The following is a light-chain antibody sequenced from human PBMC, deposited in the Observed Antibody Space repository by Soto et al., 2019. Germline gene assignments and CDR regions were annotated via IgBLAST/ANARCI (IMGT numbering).Light chain of an antibody. CDR1: SSDVGGYDY. J-gene: IGLJ3*02. CDR3: SSWTSSSTRV. CDR2: DVS. Sequence: QSVLTQPASVSGSPGQSIAISCTGTSSDVGGYDYVSWYQQHPGKAPKLIIYDVSNRPSGVSERFSGSKSGNTASLTISGLQAEDEAGYYCSSWTSSSTRVFGGGTKVTVL. V-gene: IGLV2-14*01.